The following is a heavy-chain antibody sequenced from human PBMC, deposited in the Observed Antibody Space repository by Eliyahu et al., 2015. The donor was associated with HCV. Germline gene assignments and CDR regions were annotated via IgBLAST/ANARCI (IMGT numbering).Heavy chain of an antibody. D-gene: IGHD5-18*01. V-gene: IGHV5-10-1*03. CDR2: XDPXXXXT. J-gene: IGHJ4*02. CDR1: GYXFTSYW. CDR3: ARRFHHPYGYISD. Sequence: EVQLVQSGAEVKKPGESLRISCKGSGYXFTSYWISWVRQMPGKGLEWMGRXDPXXXXTNYSPSFQGHVTISADKSISTAYLQWSSLKASDTAMYYCARRFHHPYGYISDWGQGTLVTVSS.